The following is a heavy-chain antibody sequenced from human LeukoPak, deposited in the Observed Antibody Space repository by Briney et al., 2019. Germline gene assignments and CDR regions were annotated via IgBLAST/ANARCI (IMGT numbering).Heavy chain of an antibody. Sequence: GGSLRLSCAASGFTFSSYAMSWVRQAPGKGLEWVSAISGSGGSTYYADSVKGRFTISRDNSKNTLYLQMNSLRAEDTAVYYCAKDLWAYYDFWSGYSVVDVWGQGTTVTVSS. J-gene: IGHJ6*02. D-gene: IGHD3-3*01. CDR2: ISGSGGST. V-gene: IGHV3-23*01. CDR3: AKDLWAYYDFWSGYSVVDV. CDR1: GFTFSSYA.